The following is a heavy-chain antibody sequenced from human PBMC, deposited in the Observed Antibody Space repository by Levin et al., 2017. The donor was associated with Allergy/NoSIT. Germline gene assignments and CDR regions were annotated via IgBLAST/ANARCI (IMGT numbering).Heavy chain of an antibody. CDR1: GGSISSYY. J-gene: IGHJ5*02. D-gene: IGHD3-10*01. Sequence: SQTLSLTCTVSGGSISSYYWSWIRQPPGKGLEWIGYIYYSGSTNYNPSLKSRVTISVDTSKNQFSLKLSSVTAADTAVYYCARGRGWFDPWGQGTLVTVSS. CDR2: IYYSGST. CDR3: ARGRGWFDP. V-gene: IGHV4-59*01.